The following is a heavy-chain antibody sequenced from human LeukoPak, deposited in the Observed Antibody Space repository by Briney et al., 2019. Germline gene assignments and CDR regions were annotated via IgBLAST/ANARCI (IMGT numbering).Heavy chain of an antibody. Sequence: GASVNVSCKASGYTFTAYYIHWVRQAPGQGLEWMGWINPNTGGTNYAQKFQGRVTITRDTSINTVYMDLSRLTSDDTALYYCARDHNSENWGSLGGWGQGTLVTVSS. J-gene: IGHJ4*02. CDR1: GYTFTAYY. V-gene: IGHV1-2*02. D-gene: IGHD7-27*01. CDR3: ARDHNSENWGSLGG. CDR2: INPNTGGT.